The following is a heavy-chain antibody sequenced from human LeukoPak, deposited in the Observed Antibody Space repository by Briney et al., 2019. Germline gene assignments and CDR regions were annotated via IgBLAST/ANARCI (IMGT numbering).Heavy chain of an antibody. CDR3: ARLPRVTTAGPDLYYFDY. V-gene: IGHV4-59*08. Sequence: PSETLSLTCTVSGGSISSYYWSWIRQPPGKGLEWIGYIFYTGSTNYNPSLKSRVTISVDTSKNQFSLRLSSVTAADTAVYYCARLPRVTTAGPDLYYFDYWGQGTLVTVSS. J-gene: IGHJ4*02. D-gene: IGHD4-17*01. CDR1: GGSISSYY. CDR2: IFYTGST.